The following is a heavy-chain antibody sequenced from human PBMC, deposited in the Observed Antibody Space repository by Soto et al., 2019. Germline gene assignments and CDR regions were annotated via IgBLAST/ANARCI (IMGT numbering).Heavy chain of an antibody. CDR3: AILVACNGGSCKFDH. Sequence: QLQLQESGPGLVTPSETLSLTCTVSGGSVSSRSYFWAWVRQSPAKGLEWIGSINYRGTTFYIDSLKSRATISIDTSKNQCSLMLISVTAADTAVYYWAILVACNGGSCKFDHWGQGTLVTVSS. CDR1: GGSVSSRSYF. V-gene: IGHV4-39*01. CDR2: INYRGTT. J-gene: IGHJ5*02. D-gene: IGHD2-15*01.